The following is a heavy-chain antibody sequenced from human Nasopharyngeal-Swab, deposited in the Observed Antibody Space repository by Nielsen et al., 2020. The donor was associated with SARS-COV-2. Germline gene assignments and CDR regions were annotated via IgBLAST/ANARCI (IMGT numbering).Heavy chain of an antibody. CDR2: INPNSGGT. D-gene: IGHD2-2*01. Sequence: WVRQAPGQGLEWMGRINPNSGGTNYAQRFQGRVTMTRDTSISTAYMELSGLRSDDTAVYYCARSDQQFLFYWGQGTLVTVSS. V-gene: IGHV1-2*06. J-gene: IGHJ4*02. CDR3: ARSDQQFLFY.